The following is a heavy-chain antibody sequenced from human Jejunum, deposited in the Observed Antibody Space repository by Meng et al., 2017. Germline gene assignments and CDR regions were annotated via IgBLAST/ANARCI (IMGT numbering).Heavy chain of an antibody. Sequence: GESLKISCEASEFTFGSNYMTWVRQAPGKGLEWVSIIYSGGMKYYTDSVRGRFSISRDNSRNTLYLQMNSLRVEDAAVYYCAREFSGGSSYCNFAMDVWGQGTTVTVSS. CDR3: AREFSGGSSYCNFAMDV. CDR1: EFTFGSNY. CDR2: IYSGGMK. J-gene: IGHJ6*02. D-gene: IGHD6-19*01. V-gene: IGHV3-66*02.